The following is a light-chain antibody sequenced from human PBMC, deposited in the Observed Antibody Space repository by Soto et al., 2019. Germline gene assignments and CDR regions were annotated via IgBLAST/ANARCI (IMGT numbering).Light chain of an antibody. Sequence: QSALTQPPSVSGSPGQSVTISCTGTSIDVGNFDLVSWYQQPPGTAPKLLIYQVSNRPSGVPDRFSGSQSGNTASLTISGLQAEDEADYYCSLKTSSVTWLFGGGTKLTVL. CDR2: QVS. CDR1: SIDVGNFDL. CDR3: SLKTSSVTWL. J-gene: IGLJ3*02. V-gene: IGLV2-18*01.